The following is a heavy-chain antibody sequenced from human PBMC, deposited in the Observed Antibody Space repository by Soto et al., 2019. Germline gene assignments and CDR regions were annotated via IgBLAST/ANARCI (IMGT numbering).Heavy chain of an antibody. J-gene: IGHJ6*02. CDR1: GFTFSTYS. CDR2: IGTRSDI. V-gene: IGHV3-21*01. Sequence: GGSLRLSCVASGFTFSTYSMNWVRQAPGKGLEWVSTIGTRSDIYYAESVKGRFTISRDNAKNSLSLQMNSLRVEDTAVYYCAREETACPLAYGLDVWGQGTAVTAS. CDR3: AREETACPLAYGLDV. D-gene: IGHD2-21*02.